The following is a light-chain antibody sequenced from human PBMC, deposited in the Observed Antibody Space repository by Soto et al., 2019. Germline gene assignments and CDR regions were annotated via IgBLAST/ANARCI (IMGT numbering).Light chain of an antibody. CDR1: QSVSSN. CDR2: GAF. CDR3: QQYGSSPRT. J-gene: IGKJ1*01. Sequence: ETVLTQYQATLSVSPGERATLSCRASQSVSSNLAWYQQKPGQAPRLLIYGAFKRATGIPDRFSGSGSGTDFTLTISRMEPEDFAVYCCQQYGSSPRTFGQGTKVDMK. V-gene: IGKV3-20*01.